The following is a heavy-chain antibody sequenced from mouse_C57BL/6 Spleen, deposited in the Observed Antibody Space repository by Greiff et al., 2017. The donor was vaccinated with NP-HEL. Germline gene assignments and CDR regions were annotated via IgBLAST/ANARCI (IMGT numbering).Heavy chain of an antibody. CDR2: IAPNSGGT. Sequence: QVQLKESGAELVKPGASVKLSCKASGYTFTSYWMHWVKQRPGRGLEWIGRIAPNSGGTKYNEKFKSKATLTVDKPSSTAYMQLSSLTSEDSAVYYCARGSYYYGVDYWGQGTTLTVSS. J-gene: IGHJ2*01. CDR3: ARGSYYYGVDY. CDR1: GYTFTSYW. D-gene: IGHD1-1*01. V-gene: IGHV1-72*01.